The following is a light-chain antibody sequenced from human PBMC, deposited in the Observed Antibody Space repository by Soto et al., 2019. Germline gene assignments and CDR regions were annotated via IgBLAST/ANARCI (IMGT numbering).Light chain of an antibody. CDR1: QSVGST. CDR2: GAS. Sequence: EILMTQSPATLSVSPGERVILSCRASQSVGSTLAWYQQKPGQAPRLLIRGASTRATWVPARFSGSGSGTEFTLPISSLQSEDFAVYYCQQYSTSLKFGGGTTLEIK. V-gene: IGKV3-15*01. J-gene: IGKJ4*02. CDR3: QQYSTSLK.